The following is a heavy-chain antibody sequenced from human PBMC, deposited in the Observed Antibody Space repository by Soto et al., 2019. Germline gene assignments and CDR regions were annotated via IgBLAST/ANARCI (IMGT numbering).Heavy chain of an antibody. Sequence: QLQLQESGPGLVKPSETLSLTCTVSGGSINNNHYYWAWIRQPPGKGLEWIGTIYYSGSTYYNPSLKRRVTISVDTSKNQFSLKLSSVTAADTAVYYCARRDNWSDSHFDYWGQGTLVTVSS. CDR3: ARRDNWSDSHFDY. D-gene: IGHD1-1*01. CDR2: IYYSGST. CDR1: GGSINNNHYY. J-gene: IGHJ4*02. V-gene: IGHV4-39*01.